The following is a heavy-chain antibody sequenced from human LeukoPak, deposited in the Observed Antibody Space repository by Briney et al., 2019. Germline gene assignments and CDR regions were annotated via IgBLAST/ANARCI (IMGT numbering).Heavy chain of an antibody. CDR2: IYYSGST. CDR3: ARHALGYFDL. J-gene: IGHJ2*01. CDR1: GGSISSSSYY. V-gene: IGHV4-39*01. Sequence: PSETLSLTCTVSGGSISSSSYYWGWIRQPPGKGLEWIGSIYYSGSTYYNPSLKSRVTISVDTSKNQFSLKLSSVTAADTAVYYCARHALGYFDLWGRGTLVTVSS. D-gene: IGHD3-16*01.